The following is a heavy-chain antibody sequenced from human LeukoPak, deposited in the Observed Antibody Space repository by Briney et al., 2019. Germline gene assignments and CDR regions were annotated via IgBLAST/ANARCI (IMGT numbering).Heavy chain of an antibody. Sequence: GASVKVSCKASGYTFTSYDINWVRQAPGQGLEWMGIINPSGGSTSYAQKFQGRVTMTRDTSTSTVYMELSSLRSEDTAVYYCARDTLKSGYEFDPWGQGTLVTVSS. CDR3: ARDTLKSGYEFDP. J-gene: IGHJ5*02. V-gene: IGHV1-46*01. D-gene: IGHD5-12*01. CDR2: INPSGGST. CDR1: GYTFTSYD.